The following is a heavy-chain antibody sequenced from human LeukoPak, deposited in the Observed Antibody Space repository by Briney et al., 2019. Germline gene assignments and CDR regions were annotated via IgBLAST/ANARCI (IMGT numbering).Heavy chain of an antibody. Sequence: ASVKVSCKASGGTFKSFGINWVRQATGQGLEWMGWMNPNSGNTGYAQKFQGRVTMTRNTSISTAYMELSSLRSEDTAVYYCAIWSSSSWYVVDYWGQGTLVTVSS. J-gene: IGHJ4*02. CDR3: AIWSSSSWYVVDY. CDR2: MNPNSGNT. CDR1: GGTFKSFG. D-gene: IGHD6-13*01. V-gene: IGHV1-8*02.